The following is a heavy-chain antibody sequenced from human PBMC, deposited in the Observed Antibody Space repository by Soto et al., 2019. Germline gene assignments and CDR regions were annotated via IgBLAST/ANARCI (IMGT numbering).Heavy chain of an antibody. CDR3: ASRPTRAVAAPGLDY. J-gene: IGHJ4*02. V-gene: IGHV1-69*01. CDR1: GGTFSSYA. Sequence: QVQLVQSGAEMKKPGSSVKVSCKASGGTFSSYAISWVRQAPGQGLEWMGGIIPIFGTANYAQKFQGRVTITADESTSTAYMELSSLRSEDTAVYYCASRPTRAVAAPGLDYWGQGTLVTVSS. CDR2: IIPIFGTA. D-gene: IGHD6-19*01.